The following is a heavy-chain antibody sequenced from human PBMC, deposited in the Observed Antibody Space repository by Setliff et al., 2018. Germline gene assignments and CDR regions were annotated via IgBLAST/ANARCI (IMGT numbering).Heavy chain of an antibody. CDR3: ARGGKATGYGGGGAFDI. D-gene: IGHD6-25*01. J-gene: IGHJ3*02. CDR2: ISPSGGST. Sequence: ASVKVSCKASGYTFTSYGISWVRQAPGQGLEWMGIISPSGGSTSYAQKFQDRVTMTRDTSTSTVYMELSSLRSEGTAVYYCARGGKATGYGGGGAFDIWGQGTMVTV. CDR1: GYTFTSYG. V-gene: IGHV1-46*01.